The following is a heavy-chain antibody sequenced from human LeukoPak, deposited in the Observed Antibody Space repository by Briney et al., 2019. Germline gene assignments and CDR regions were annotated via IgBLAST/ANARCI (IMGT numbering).Heavy chain of an antibody. D-gene: IGHD1-1*01. CDR2: INPNSGGT. J-gene: IGHJ4*02. V-gene: IGHV1-2*02. CDR3: AIPMVQLDLTPGWDY. CDR1: GYTFTGYY. Sequence: ASVKVSCKASGYTFTGYYMHWVRQAPGQGLEWMEWINPNSGGTNYAQKFQGRVTMTTDTSISTAYMELSRLRSDDTAVYYCAIPMVQLDLTPGWDYWGQGTLVTVSS.